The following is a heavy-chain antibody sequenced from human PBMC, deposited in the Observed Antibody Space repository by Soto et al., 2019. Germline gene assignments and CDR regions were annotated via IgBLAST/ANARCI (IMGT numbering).Heavy chain of an antibody. CDR2: IYTSGST. CDR3: ARGTRYSGSYPPFDY. D-gene: IGHD1-26*01. CDR1: GGSISSYY. Sequence: SETLSLTCTVSGGSISSYYWSWIRQPAGKGLEWIGRIYTSGSTNYNPSLKSRVSMSVDTSKNQFSLKLSSVTAADTAVYYCARGTRYSGSYPPFDYWGQGTLVTVSS. J-gene: IGHJ4*02. V-gene: IGHV4-4*07.